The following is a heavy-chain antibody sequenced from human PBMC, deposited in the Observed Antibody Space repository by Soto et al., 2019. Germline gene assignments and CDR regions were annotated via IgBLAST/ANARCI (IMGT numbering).Heavy chain of an antibody. Sequence: TLCLPYAVAGGSIISVGGAWTFIRQPPGKGLEWIGYTYHSETAYYSPSLKSRVTISVDRSKNQFSLKLTSVTAADTAVYYCARAHYGDYGYGMDVWGQGTPVTVSS. CDR1: GGSIISVGGA. V-gene: IGHV4-30-2*01. D-gene: IGHD4-17*01. CDR2: TYHSETA. CDR3: ARAHYGDYGYGMDV. J-gene: IGHJ6*02.